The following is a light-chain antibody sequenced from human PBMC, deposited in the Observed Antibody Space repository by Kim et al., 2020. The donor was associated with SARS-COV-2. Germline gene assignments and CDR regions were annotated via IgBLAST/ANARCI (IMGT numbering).Light chain of an antibody. Sequence: ASVGDSVTITCQASQSISNYLNWYQQKPGKAPNLLIYAASSFESGVPSRFSGSGSGTDFTLTISSLQPEDFASYYCQQSYTTPWTFGQGTKVDIK. CDR3: QQSYTTPWT. CDR1: QSISNY. CDR2: AAS. J-gene: IGKJ1*01. V-gene: IGKV1-39*01.